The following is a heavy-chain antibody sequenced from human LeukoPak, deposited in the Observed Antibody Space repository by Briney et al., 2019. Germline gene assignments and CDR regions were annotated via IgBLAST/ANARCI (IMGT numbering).Heavy chain of an antibody. J-gene: IGHJ4*02. CDR1: GGSFSGYY. V-gene: IGHV4-34*01. CDR2: INHSGST. D-gene: IGHD6-19*01. Sequence: SETLSLTCAVYGGSFSGYYWSWIRQPPGKGLEWIGEINHSGSTNYNPSLKSRVTISVDTSKNQFSLKLSSVTAADTAVYYCARFRQWLDYYYFDYWGQGTLVTVSS. CDR3: ARFRQWLDYYYFDY.